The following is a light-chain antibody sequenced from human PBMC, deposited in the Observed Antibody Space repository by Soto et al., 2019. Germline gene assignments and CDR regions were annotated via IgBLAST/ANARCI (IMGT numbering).Light chain of an antibody. V-gene: IGKV1-39*01. J-gene: IGKJ3*01. Sequence: DIQMTQSPSSLSASVGDRITISCRVSQSVDSHLNWYQQLPGKAPKLLIYGASTLQSGVPSRFSGSGSGTDFTLRISCLHPEDFATYYCQEHYSDSYTFGPGTKVDVK. CDR2: GAS. CDR1: QSVDSH. CDR3: QEHYSDSYT.